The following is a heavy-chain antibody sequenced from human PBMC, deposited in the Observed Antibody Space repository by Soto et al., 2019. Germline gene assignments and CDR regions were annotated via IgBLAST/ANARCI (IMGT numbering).Heavy chain of an antibody. D-gene: IGHD6-19*01. CDR1: GYSFTSYW. CDR3: ARRIIAVHDAFDI. J-gene: IGHJ3*02. V-gene: IGHV5-51*01. CDR2: IYPGDSDT. Sequence: PGESLKISCKGSGYSFTSYWIGWVRQMPGKGLEWMGIIYPGDSDTRYSPSFQGQVAISADKSISTAYLQWSSLKASDAAMYYCARRIIAVHDAFDIWGRGTMVTVSS.